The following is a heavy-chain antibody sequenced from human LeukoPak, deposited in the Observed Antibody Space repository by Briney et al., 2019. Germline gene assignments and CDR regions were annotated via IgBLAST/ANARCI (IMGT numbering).Heavy chain of an antibody. CDR2: ISYDGSNK. CDR3: ARAFYDHDAFDI. V-gene: IGHV3-30*04. Sequence: PGGSLRLSCAASGFTFSSYAMHWVRQAPGKGLEWVAVISYDGSNKYYADSVKGRFTISRDNSKNTLYLQMNSLRAVDTAVYYCARAFYDHDAFDIWGQGTMVTVSS. J-gene: IGHJ3*02. CDR1: GFTFSSYA. D-gene: IGHD2/OR15-2a*01.